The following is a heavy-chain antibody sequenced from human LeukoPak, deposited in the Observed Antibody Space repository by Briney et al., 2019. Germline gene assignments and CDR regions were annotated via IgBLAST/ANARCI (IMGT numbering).Heavy chain of an antibody. D-gene: IGHD3-22*01. CDR1: GGSISSYY. CDR3: AREGDFYDSSGSPSY. V-gene: IGHV4-59*12. CDR2: IYYSGST. J-gene: IGHJ4*02. Sequence: SETLSLTCTVSGGSISSYYWSWIRQPPGKGLEWIGYIYYSGSTNYNPSLKSRVTISVDTSKNQFSLKVRSVTAADTAVYYCAREGDFYDSSGSPSYWGQGTLVIVSS.